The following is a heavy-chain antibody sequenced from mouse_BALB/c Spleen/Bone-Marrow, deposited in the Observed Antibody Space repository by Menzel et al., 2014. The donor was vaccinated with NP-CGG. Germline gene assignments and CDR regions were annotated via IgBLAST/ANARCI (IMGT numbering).Heavy chain of an antibody. CDR2: IRNKAYGYTT. V-gene: IGHV7-3*02. CDR3: ARFPMDY. CDR1: GFTFTDYY. J-gene: IGHJ4*01. Sequence: EVQGVESGGGLVQPGGPLRLSCTTSGFTFTDYYMSWVRQPPGKALEWLAFIRNKAYGYTTEYSASVRGRFTISRDNSQSILYLQMNTLRAEDSATYYCARFPMDYWGQGTSVTVSS.